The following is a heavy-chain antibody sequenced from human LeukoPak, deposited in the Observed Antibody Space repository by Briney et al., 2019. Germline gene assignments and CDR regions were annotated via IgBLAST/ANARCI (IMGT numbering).Heavy chain of an antibody. D-gene: IGHD3-10*01. CDR1: GVSISNYY. V-gene: IGHV4-59*01. CDR2: IYYSGST. J-gene: IGHJ4*02. CDR3: ASSEGLPYYFDY. Sequence: SETLSLTCTVSGVSISNYYWSWIRQPPGKGLEWIGYIYYSGSTNSNPSRKSRVTISLDTPKNHLSPRLTSVTAADTAVYYCASSEGLPYYFDYWGQGTLVTVSS.